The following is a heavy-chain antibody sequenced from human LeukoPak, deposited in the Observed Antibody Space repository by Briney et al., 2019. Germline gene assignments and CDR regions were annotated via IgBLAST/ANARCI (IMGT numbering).Heavy chain of an antibody. V-gene: IGHV2-70*04. CDR3: ARTGRDGYTLDI. Sequence: SGPTLVNPTQTLTLTCTFSGFSLSTSGMRVSWIRQPPGKALEWLARIDWDDDKFYSTSLKTRLTISKDTSKNQVVLTMTNMDPVDTATYYCARTGRDGYTLDIWGQGTMVTVSS. D-gene: IGHD5-24*01. CDR2: IDWDDDK. J-gene: IGHJ3*02. CDR1: GFSLSTSGMR.